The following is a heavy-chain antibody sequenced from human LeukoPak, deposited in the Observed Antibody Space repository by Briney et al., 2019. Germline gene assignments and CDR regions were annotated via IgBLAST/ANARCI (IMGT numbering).Heavy chain of an antibody. D-gene: IGHD5-12*01. CDR2: INPSGGST. CDR3: ARRSSGYDLDY. V-gene: IGHV1-46*01. Sequence: ASVKVPCKASGYTFTSYYMHWVRQAPGQGLEWMGIINPSGGSTSYAQKFQGRVTMTRDTSTSTVYMELSSLRSEDTAVYYCARRSSGYDLDYWGQGTLVTVSS. CDR1: GYTFTSYY. J-gene: IGHJ4*02.